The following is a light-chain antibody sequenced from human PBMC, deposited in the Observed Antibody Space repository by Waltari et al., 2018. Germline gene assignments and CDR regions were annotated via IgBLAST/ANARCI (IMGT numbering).Light chain of an antibody. J-gene: IGKJ4*01. CDR3: QQYLSTALT. CDR2: CVT. CDR1: QSVSSTY. V-gene: IGKV3-20*01. Sequence: DIVLTQSPGTLSLSPGERATLSCMASQSVSSTYLAWYQQRPGQAPRLLIYCVTSRASGIPDRFSGSGSGTDFTLTISRLEPEDFAVYYCQQYLSTALTFGGGTKVEIK.